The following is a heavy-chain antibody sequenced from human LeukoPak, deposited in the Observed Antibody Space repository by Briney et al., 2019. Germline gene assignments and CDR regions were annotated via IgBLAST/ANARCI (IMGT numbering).Heavy chain of an antibody. CDR1: GGSISSNY. CDR2: IYYSGST. J-gene: IGHJ4*02. D-gene: IGHD4-11*01. Sequence: SETLSLTCTVSGGSISSNYWSWIRQPPGKGLEWIGYIYYSGSTNSNPSLKSRVTISVDTSKNQFSLKLSSVTAADTAVYYCARGVSDYSYFARYYFDYWGQGTLVTVSS. CDR3: ARGVSDYSYFARYYFDY. V-gene: IGHV4-59*01.